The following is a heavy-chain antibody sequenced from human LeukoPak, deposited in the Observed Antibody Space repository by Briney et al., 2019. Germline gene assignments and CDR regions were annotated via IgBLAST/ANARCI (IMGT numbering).Heavy chain of an antibody. D-gene: IGHD2-8*01. CDR2: INTSDRST. J-gene: IGHJ6*02. Sequence: ASVTVSCKASGYTFTGYYMHWVRQAPGHGLEWMGIINTSDRSTSYAQKFKGIVIMTRDTSTNTVYMELSSLTSDDTAVYYCARWGGVGMDVWGQGTTLIVSS. CDR1: GYTFTGYY. CDR3: ARWGGVGMDV. V-gene: IGHV1-46*01.